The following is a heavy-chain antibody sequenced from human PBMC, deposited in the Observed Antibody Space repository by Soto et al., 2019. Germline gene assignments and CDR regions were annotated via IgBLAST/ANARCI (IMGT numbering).Heavy chain of an antibody. J-gene: IGHJ4*02. CDR1: SGSISTYY. Sequence: LSLTCTVSSGSISTYYWSWIRQPPGKGLEWIGFIFYTGTTNYNPSLKSRVTISVDTSNNQFSLKLNSVTAADTAVYYCARDLNEVGQVPHYWGPGTLVTVSS. CDR3: ARDLNEVGQVPHY. CDR2: IFYTGTT. V-gene: IGHV4-59*01.